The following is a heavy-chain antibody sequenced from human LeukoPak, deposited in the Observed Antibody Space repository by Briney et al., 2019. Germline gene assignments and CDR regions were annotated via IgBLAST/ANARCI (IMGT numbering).Heavy chain of an antibody. J-gene: IGHJ4*02. CDR1: GFTFSTYE. Sequence: GGSLRLCCAASGFTFSTYEMHWVRQAPGKGLEWVSDISSSGSTMYYADSVKGRFTTSRDNAKNLLYLQMHSLRAEDTAVYYCSLLAVASPQDYWGQGTLVTVSS. V-gene: IGHV3-48*03. D-gene: IGHD6-19*01. CDR3: SLLAVASPQDY. CDR2: ISSSGSTM.